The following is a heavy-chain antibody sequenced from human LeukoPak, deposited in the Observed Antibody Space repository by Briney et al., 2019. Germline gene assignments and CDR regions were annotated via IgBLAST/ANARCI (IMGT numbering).Heavy chain of an antibody. CDR1: GYSFTNYW. J-gene: IGHJ3*02. V-gene: IGHV5-51*01. D-gene: IGHD5-24*01. Sequence: GESLKISCKASGYSFTNYWIGWVRQMPGKGLEWMRIIYPGDSDTRYSPSSQGQVTISVDKTISTAYLQWSSLKASDTAMYYCARPVEMATINSFHIWGQGTMVTVSS. CDR3: ARPVEMATINSFHI. CDR2: IYPGDSDT.